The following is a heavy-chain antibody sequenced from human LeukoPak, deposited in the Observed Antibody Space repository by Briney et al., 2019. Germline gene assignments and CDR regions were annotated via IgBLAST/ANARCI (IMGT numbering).Heavy chain of an antibody. CDR2: INHSGST. J-gene: IGHJ5*02. CDR1: GGSISSTTYY. Sequence: SETLSLTCTVSGGSISSTTYYWDWIRQPPGKGLEWIGEINHSGSTNYNPSLKSRVTISVDTSKNQFSLKLSSVTAADTAVYYCARGVPMVRGVIITSTKNWFDPWGQGTLVTVSS. CDR3: ARGVPMVRGVIITSTKNWFDP. V-gene: IGHV4-39*07. D-gene: IGHD3-10*01.